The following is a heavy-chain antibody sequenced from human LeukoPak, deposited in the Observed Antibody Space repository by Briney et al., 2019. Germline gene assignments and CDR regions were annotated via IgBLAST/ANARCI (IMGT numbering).Heavy chain of an antibody. CDR2: INPNSGGT. Sequence: ASVKVSCKASGYTFTGYYMHWVRRAPGQGLEWMGWINPNSGGTNYAQKFQGRVTMTRDTSISTAYMELSRLRSDDTAVYYCARRSDLYYYGSGSRQGGMDVWGQGTTVTVSS. CDR1: GYTFTGYY. D-gene: IGHD3-10*01. V-gene: IGHV1-2*02. CDR3: ARRSDLYYYGSGSRQGGMDV. J-gene: IGHJ6*02.